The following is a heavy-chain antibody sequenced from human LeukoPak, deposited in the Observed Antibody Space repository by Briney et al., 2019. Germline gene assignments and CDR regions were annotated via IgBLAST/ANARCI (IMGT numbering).Heavy chain of an antibody. CDR2: ISAYNGNT. CDR1: GYTFTGYY. J-gene: IGHJ6*03. Sequence: ASVKVSCKASGYTFTGYYMHWVRQAPRQGLEWMGWISAYNGNTDYAQKLQGRVTMATDTSTSTAYMELRSLRSDDTAVYYCARVVVTANYYYYYMDVWGEGTTVTISS. D-gene: IGHD2-21*02. V-gene: IGHV1-18*04. CDR3: ARVVVTANYYYYYMDV.